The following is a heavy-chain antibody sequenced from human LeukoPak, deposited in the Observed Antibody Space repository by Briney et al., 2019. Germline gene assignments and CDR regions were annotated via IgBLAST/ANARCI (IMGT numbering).Heavy chain of an antibody. CDR3: ARPHYCSGGSCYHFDP. J-gene: IGHJ5*02. CDR1: GGSISSYH. V-gene: IGHV4-59*01. D-gene: IGHD2-15*01. Sequence: SETLSLTCTVSGGSISSYHWSWIRQPPGKGLEWIGYIYYSGSTNYNPSLKSRVTISVDTSKNQFSLKLSSVTAADTAVYYCARPHYCSGGSCYHFDPWGQGTLVTVSS. CDR2: IYYSGST.